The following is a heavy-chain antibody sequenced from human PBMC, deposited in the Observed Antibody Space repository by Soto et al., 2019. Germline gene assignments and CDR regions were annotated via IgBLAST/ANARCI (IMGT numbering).Heavy chain of an antibody. D-gene: IGHD6-19*01. CDR2: ISYDASNK. Sequence: QVQLVESGGGVVQPGRSLRLSCAASGFAFSSYAMHWVRRAPGKGLEWVAVISYDASNKYYADSVKGRFTISRDNSKKTMYLQMSSLRAEDTAVYYWARPFSSGWYGDFDFWGQGTLVAVSP. J-gene: IGHJ4*02. CDR3: ARPFSSGWYGDFDF. CDR1: GFAFSSYA. V-gene: IGHV3-30-3*01.